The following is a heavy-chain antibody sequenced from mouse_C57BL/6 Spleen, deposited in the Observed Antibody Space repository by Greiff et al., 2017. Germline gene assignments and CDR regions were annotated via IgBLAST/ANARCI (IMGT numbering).Heavy chain of an antibody. Sequence: QVQLQQPGAELVKPGVSVKLSCKASGYTFTSYWMHWVKQRPGQGLEWIGMIHPNSGSTNYNEKFKSKATLTVDKSSSTAYMHLSSLTSEDAAVYYCARFSITTVVATKAMDYWGQGTSVTVSS. CDR3: ARFSITTVVATKAMDY. V-gene: IGHV1-64*01. CDR2: IHPNSGST. D-gene: IGHD1-1*01. J-gene: IGHJ4*01. CDR1: GYTFTSYW.